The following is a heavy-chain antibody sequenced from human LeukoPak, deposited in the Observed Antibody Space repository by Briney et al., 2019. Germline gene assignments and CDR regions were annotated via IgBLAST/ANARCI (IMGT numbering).Heavy chain of an antibody. CDR3: WDSH. J-gene: IGHJ4*02. CDR1: GSTFSNFW. V-gene: IGHV3-7*01. D-gene: IGHD5-24*01. CDR2: ISPDGREK. Sequence: PGGSLRLSCSASGSTFSNFWMAWVRQAPGKGLECLANISPDGREKYYMDSVKGRFTISRDNTKNSLYLQMSSLRADYCARDLNWDSHWGQGTLVTVSS.